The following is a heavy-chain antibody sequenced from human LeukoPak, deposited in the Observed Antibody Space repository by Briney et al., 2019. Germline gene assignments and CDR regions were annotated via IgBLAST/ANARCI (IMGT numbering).Heavy chain of an antibody. CDR3: VRDRELNY. Sequence: SETLSLTCTVSGDSISIYYWSWVRQPPGKGLEWIGYVYNSGGSTNYNPSLKSRVTMSVDTSKNQFSLKLSFVTAADTAVYYCVRDRELNYWGQGILVTVSS. V-gene: IGHV4-59*01. CDR1: GDSISIYY. CDR2: VYNSGGST. D-gene: IGHD1-26*01. J-gene: IGHJ4*02.